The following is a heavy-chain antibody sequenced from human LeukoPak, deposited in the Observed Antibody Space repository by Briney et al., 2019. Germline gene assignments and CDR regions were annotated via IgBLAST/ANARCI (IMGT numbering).Heavy chain of an antibody. Sequence: ASVKVSCKASGYTFTGYYMHWVRQAPGQGLEWMGWINPNSGGTNYAQKFQGRVTMTRDTSISTAYVELSRLRSDDTAVYYCARGLPYYYDSSGYYTYFDYWGQGTLVTVSS. D-gene: IGHD3-22*01. CDR1: GYTFTGYY. CDR2: INPNSGGT. V-gene: IGHV1-2*02. CDR3: ARGLPYYYDSSGYYTYFDY. J-gene: IGHJ4*02.